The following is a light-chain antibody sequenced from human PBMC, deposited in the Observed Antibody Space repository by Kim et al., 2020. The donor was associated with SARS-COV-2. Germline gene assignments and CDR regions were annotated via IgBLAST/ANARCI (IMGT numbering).Light chain of an antibody. Sequence: ASVGDRVTITCRASQSISSSLAWYQQRPGKAPNLLIYDASTLESGVPSRFSGSGSGTEFTLTISSLQPDDFATYYCQQHKSYPITFGQGTRLEIK. J-gene: IGKJ5*01. CDR3: QQHKSYPIT. V-gene: IGKV1-5*01. CDR2: DAS. CDR1: QSISSS.